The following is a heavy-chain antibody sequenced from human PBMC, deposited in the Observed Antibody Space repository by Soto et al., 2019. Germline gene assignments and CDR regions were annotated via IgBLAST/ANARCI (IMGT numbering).Heavy chain of an antibody. Sequence: EVQLVESGGGLVQPGGSLRLSCAASGFTFSAHYMDWVRQAPGKGLEWVGRIKNKANSYTTEYAASVEGRFTISREESQNSLYLQMNSLKTEDTAVYYWARVSLVGPSGGRYFDYWGQGCQVAVSS. CDR2: IKNKANSYTT. CDR1: GFTFSAHY. V-gene: IGHV3-72*01. CDR3: ARVSLVGPSGGRYFDY. D-gene: IGHD1-26*01. J-gene: IGHJ4*02.